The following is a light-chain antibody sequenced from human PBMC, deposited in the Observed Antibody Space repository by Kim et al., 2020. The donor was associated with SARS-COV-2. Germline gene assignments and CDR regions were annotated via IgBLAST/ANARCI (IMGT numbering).Light chain of an antibody. CDR1: QNISTW. V-gene: IGKV1-5*01. Sequence: GDRVTITCRASQNISTWVAWYQQKPGKAPKLLIYDASNLESGVPSRFSGSGSGTEFTLTINSLQPDDFATYVCQQYDTFWTFGQGTKVDIK. CDR2: DAS. J-gene: IGKJ1*01. CDR3: QQYDTFWT.